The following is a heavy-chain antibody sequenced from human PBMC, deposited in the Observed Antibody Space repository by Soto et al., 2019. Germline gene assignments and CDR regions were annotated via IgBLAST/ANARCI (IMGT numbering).Heavy chain of an antibody. D-gene: IGHD3-16*01. J-gene: IGHJ4*02. Sequence: SETLSLTCTVSGGSMSSHYWTWLRQPPGKGLEWIGYISYSGSTYYNPSLESRVTISADTSRNQFSLKLSSVIAADTAVYYCARADPDASVGYWGQGTLVTVSS. CDR3: ARADPDASVGY. V-gene: IGHV4-59*11. CDR2: ISYSGST. CDR1: GGSMSSHY.